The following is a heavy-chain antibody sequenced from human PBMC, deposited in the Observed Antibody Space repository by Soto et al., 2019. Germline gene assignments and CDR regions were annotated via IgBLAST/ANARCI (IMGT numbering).Heavy chain of an antibody. CDR3: ARHYSSGSRNWFDP. Sequence: SETLSLTCSVSGGSINSSSYFWGWVRQPPGKGLEWIGSIYYSGSTYYNPSLRSRVTISVDTSKNEFSLKLSSVTAADTAVFYCARHYSSGSRNWFDPWGQGTLVTVS. CDR1: GGSINSSSYF. D-gene: IGHD6-19*01. CDR2: IYYSGST. J-gene: IGHJ5*02. V-gene: IGHV4-39*01.